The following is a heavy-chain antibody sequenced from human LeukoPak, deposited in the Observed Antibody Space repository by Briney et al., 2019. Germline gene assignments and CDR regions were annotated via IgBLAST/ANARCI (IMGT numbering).Heavy chain of an antibody. Sequence: ASVKVSCKVSGYTLTELSMHWVRQAPGKGLEWMGGFDPEDGETIYAQKFQGRVTMAEDTSTDTAYMELSSLRSEDTAVYYCATGYSSGWYINYYYYGMDVWGQGTTVTVSS. CDR3: ATGYSSGWYINYYYYGMDV. D-gene: IGHD6-19*01. V-gene: IGHV1-24*01. CDR2: FDPEDGET. CDR1: GYTLTELS. J-gene: IGHJ6*02.